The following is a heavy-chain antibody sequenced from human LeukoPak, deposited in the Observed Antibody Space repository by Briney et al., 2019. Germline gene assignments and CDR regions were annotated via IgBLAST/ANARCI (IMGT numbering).Heavy chain of an antibody. Sequence: GASVKVSCKASGYTFTSYYMHWVRQAPGQGLEWMGIINPSGGSTSYAQKFQGRVTMTRDTSTSTVYMELSSLRSEDTAVYYCASSSLKRTGYLYYYYYMDVWGKGTTVTIFS. J-gene: IGHJ6*03. CDR1: GYTFTSYY. D-gene: IGHD3/OR15-3a*01. CDR3: ASSSLKRTGYLYYYYYMDV. CDR2: INPSGGST. V-gene: IGHV1-46*01.